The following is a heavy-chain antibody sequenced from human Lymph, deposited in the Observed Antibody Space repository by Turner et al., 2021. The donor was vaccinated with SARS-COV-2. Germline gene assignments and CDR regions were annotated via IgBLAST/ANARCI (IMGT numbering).Heavy chain of an antibody. J-gene: IGHJ4*02. CDR2: ISGDGGST. CDR3: AKDPGYCSGGSCYSRTYFDY. D-gene: IGHD2-15*01. Sequence: EVQLVESGGGVGQPGGSLRLSCAASGFTFDDYAMHWVRQAPGKGLEWVSLISGDGGSTYSADSVKGRFTISRDNSKNSLYLQMNSLRTEDTALYYCAKDPGYCSGGSCYSRTYFDYWGQGTLVTVSS. CDR1: GFTFDDYA. V-gene: IGHV3-43*02.